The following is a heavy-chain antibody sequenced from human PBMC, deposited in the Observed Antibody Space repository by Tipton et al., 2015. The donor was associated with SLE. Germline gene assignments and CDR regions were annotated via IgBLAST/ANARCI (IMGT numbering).Heavy chain of an antibody. D-gene: IGHD1-1*01. CDR1: GGSFSGNY. J-gene: IGHJ4*02. CDR3: ARGILEPGDY. V-gene: IGHV4-34*01. CDR2: INHSGST. Sequence: TLSLTCAVYGGSFSGNYWIWIRQPPGKGLEWIGEINHSGSTNYNPSLKSRVTISVDTSKNQFSLKLSSVTAADTAVYYCARGILEPGDYWGQGTLVTVSS.